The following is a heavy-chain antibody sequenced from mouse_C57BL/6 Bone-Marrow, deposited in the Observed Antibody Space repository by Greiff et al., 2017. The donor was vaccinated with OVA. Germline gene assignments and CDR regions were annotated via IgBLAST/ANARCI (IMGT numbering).Heavy chain of an antibody. J-gene: IGHJ1*03. CDR1: GYTFTSYW. CDR3: ARSGVPWDWYFDV. D-gene: IGHD3-1*01. V-gene: IGHV1-55*01. Sequence: QVHVKQPGAELVKPGASVKMSCKASGYTFTSYWITWVKQRPGQGLEWIGDIYPGSGSTNYNEKFKSKATLTVDTSSSTAYMQLSSLTSEDSAVYYCARSGVPWDWYFDVWGTGTTVTVSS. CDR2: IYPGSGST.